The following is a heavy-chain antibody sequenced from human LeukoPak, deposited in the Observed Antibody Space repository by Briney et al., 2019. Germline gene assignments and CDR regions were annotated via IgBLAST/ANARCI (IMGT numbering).Heavy chain of an antibody. CDR3: AREASTGDSSGYYWHYFDY. CDR1: GGSFSGYY. J-gene: IGHJ4*02. CDR2: INHSGST. V-gene: IGHV4-34*01. Sequence: PSETLSLTCAVYGGSFSGYYWSWIRQPPGKGLEWIGEINHSGSTNCNPSLKSRVTISVDTSKNQFSLKLSSVTAADTAVYYCAREASTGDSSGYYWHYFDYWGQGTLVTVSS. D-gene: IGHD3-22*01.